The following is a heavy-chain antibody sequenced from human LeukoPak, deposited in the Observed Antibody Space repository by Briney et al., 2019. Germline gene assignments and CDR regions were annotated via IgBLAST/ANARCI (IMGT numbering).Heavy chain of an antibody. J-gene: IGHJ4*02. CDR1: GFTFSSYA. D-gene: IGHD2-2*01. V-gene: IGHV3-23*01. CDR2: ISSSGGST. CDR3: AKRCSSTSCPFDY. Sequence: GGSLRLSCAASGFTFSSYAMSWVRQAPGKGLEWVSSISSSGGSTYYVDSVKGRFTISRDNSKNTPYLQMNSLKDEDTAIYYCAKRCSSTSCPFDYWGQGTPVTVSS.